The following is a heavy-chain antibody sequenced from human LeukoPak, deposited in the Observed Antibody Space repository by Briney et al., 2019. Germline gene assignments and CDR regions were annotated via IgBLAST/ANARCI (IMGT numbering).Heavy chain of an antibody. CDR2: ISYDGSNK. CDR3: ARAAFGWSNAFDI. D-gene: IGHD3-3*01. V-gene: IGHV3-30*04. J-gene: IGHJ3*02. Sequence: PGGSLRLSCAASGFTFSSYAMYWVRQAPGKGLEWVAVISYDGSNKYYADSVKGRFTISRDNSKNTVYLQMNSLRAEDTAVYYCARAAFGWSNAFDIWGQGTMVTVSS. CDR1: GFTFSSYA.